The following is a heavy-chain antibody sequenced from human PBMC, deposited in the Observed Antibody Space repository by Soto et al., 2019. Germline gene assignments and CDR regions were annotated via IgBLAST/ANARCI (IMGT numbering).Heavy chain of an antibody. CDR1: VFAFSAYW. J-gene: IGHJ4*02. CDR2: IKQDGSEA. Sequence: GGSLRLSCAASVFAFSAYWMSLVRQAPGKGLEWVSNIKQDGSEAYYVDSVKGRFTISRDNAKNSMFLQLNSLRAEDTAVYYCARWPNYYDSGSYFGQDYLDQWGGGT. D-gene: IGHD3-22*01. V-gene: IGHV3-7*01. CDR3: ARWPNYYDSGSYFGQDYLDQ.